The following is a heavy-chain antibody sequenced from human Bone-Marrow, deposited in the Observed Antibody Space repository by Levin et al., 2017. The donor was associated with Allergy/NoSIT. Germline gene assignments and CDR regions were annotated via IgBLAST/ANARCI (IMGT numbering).Heavy chain of an antibody. CDR3: ASLGYTISYYDYAMDI. J-gene: IGHJ6*02. CDR1: GGSIRNSY. Sequence: SQTLSLPCSVSGGSIRNSYWSWIRQAPGKGLEWIGYIKNSGTTKYNPSLNSRVTISVDTSKNQVSLRLTSVTAADTAVYYCASLGYTISYYDYAMDIWGQGTTVTVSS. V-gene: IGHV4-59*01. CDR2: IKNSGTT. D-gene: IGHD5-12*01.